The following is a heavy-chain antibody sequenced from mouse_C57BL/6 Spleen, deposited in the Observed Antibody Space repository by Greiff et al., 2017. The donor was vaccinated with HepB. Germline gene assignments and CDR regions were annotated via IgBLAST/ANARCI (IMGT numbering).Heavy chain of an antibody. CDR3: TTVYYYGSSRYWYFDV. J-gene: IGHJ1*03. D-gene: IGHD1-1*01. Sequence: VQLQQSGAELVRPGASVKLSCTASGFNIKDYYMHWVKQRPEQGLEWIGRIDTEDGDTEYAPKFQGKATMTADTSSNTAYLQLSSLTSEDTAVYYCTTVYYYGSSRYWYFDVWGTGTTVTVSS. V-gene: IGHV14-1*01. CDR2: IDTEDGDT. CDR1: GFNIKDYY.